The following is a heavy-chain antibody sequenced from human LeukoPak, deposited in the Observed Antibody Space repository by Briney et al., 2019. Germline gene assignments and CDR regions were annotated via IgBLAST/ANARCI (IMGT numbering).Heavy chain of an antibody. D-gene: IGHD6-19*01. CDR3: ARSLSSGWFPFDY. J-gene: IGHJ4*02. CDR1: GDSISSRSYY. CDR2: IYTSGST. V-gene: IGHV4-61*02. Sequence: SETLSLTCTVSGDSISSRSYYWSWIRQPAGKGLEWIGRIYTSGSTNYNPSLKSRVTMSVDTSKNQFSLKQNSVTAADTAVYYCARSLSSGWFPFDYWGQGTLVTVSS.